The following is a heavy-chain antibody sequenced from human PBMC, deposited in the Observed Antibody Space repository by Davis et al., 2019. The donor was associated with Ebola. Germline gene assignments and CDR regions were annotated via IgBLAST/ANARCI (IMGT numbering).Heavy chain of an antibody. CDR2: ISASGDTT. CDR3: ANYIQRGAFDV. V-gene: IGHV3-23*01. CDR1: GFTFSVYA. Sequence: GESLKISCAASGFTFSVYAMTWVRQAPGKGLEWVSAISASGDTTYYADSVKGRFTISRDNSKSTLCLQMNTLRAEDTAIYYCANYIQRGAFDVWGQGTMVTVSS. J-gene: IGHJ3*01. D-gene: IGHD5-18*01.